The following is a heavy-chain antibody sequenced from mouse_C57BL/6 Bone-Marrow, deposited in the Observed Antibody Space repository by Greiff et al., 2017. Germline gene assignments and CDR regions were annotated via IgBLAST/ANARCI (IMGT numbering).Heavy chain of an antibody. CDR2: INPSTGGT. J-gene: IGHJ4*01. V-gene: IGHV1-42*01. CDR3: AREGPITTVVEPLYAMDY. CDR1: GYSFTGYY. D-gene: IGHD1-1*01. Sequence: VQLKASGPELVKPGASVKISCKASGYSFTGYYMNWVKQSPEKSLEWIGEINPSTGGTTYNQKFKAKATLTVDKSSSTAYMQLKSLTSEDSAVYYCAREGPITTVVEPLYAMDYWGQGTSVTVSS.